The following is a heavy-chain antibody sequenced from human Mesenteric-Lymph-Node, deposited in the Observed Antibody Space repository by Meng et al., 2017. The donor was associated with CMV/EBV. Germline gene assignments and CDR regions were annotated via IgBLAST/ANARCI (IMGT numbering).Heavy chain of an antibody. Sequence: GESLKISCAASGFTFSRYWMSWVRQAPGKGLEWVANIKQDGSEKYYVDSVKGRFTISRDNSKNTVHLQMNSLRVEDTAVYHCARENDYNNYFDYWGQGTLVTVSS. CDR3: ARENDYNNYFDY. CDR1: GFTFSRYW. J-gene: IGHJ4*02. CDR2: IKQDGSEK. D-gene: IGHD4-11*01. V-gene: IGHV3-7*01.